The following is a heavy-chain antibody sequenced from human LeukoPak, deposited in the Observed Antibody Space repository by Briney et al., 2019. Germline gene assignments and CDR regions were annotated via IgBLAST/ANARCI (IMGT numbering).Heavy chain of an antibody. D-gene: IGHD4-17*01. CDR3: ARDLDYGDYGALADGFDI. J-gene: IGHJ3*02. Sequence: PGGSLRLSCVASGLAFSSCGMHWVRQAPGKGLEWVSYISSSSSTIYYADSVKGRFTISRDNAKNSLYLQMNSLRAEDTAVYYCARDLDYGDYGALADGFDIWGQGTMVTVSS. V-gene: IGHV3-48*04. CDR1: GLAFSSCG. CDR2: ISSSSSTI.